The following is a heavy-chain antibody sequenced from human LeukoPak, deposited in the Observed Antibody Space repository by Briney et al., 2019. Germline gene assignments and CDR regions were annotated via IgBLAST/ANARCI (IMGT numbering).Heavy chain of an antibody. CDR2: INPGGGGT. CDR3: ARGSDYGGNAGGAFDI. V-gene: IGHV1-46*01. CDR1: GYTFTSYY. D-gene: IGHD4-23*01. J-gene: IGHJ3*02. Sequence: ASVKVSCKASGYTFTSYYMHWVRQAPGQGLEWMGIINPGGGGTSYAQKFQGRVTMTRDTSTSTVYMELSSLRSEDTAVYYCARGSDYGGNAGGAFDIWGQGTLVTVSS.